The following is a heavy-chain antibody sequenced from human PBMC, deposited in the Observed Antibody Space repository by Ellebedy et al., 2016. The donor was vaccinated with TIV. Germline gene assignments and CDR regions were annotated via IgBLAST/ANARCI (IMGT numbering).Heavy chain of an antibody. CDR2: ISGSGGST. Sequence: PGGSLRLSCAASGFTFSSYSMSWVRQAPGKGLEWVSAISGSGGSTYYADSVKGRFTISRDNSKNTPYLQMNSLRAEDTAVYFCARLGVIAAAGASDYWGQGTLVIVSS. D-gene: IGHD6-13*01. CDR3: ARLGVIAAAGASDY. CDR1: GFTFSSYS. J-gene: IGHJ4*02. V-gene: IGHV3-23*01.